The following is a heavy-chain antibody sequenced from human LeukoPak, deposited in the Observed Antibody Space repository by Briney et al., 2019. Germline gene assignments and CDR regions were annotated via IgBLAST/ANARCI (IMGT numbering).Heavy chain of an antibody. CDR3: ARGGYCGGDCYFYY. CDR2: IYSSGST. V-gene: IGHV4-61*02. D-gene: IGHD2-21*02. J-gene: IGHJ4*02. CDR1: GGSISSGNYY. Sequence: SQTLSLTCTVSGGSISSGNYYWSWIRQPAGKGLEWIGRIYSSGSTNYNPSLKSRVTISVDTSKNQFSLKLSSVTAADTAVYYCARGGYCGGDCYFYYWGQGTLVTVSS.